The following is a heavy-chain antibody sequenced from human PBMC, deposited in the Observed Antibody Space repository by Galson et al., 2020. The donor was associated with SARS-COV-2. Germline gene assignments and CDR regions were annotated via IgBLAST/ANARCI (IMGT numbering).Heavy chain of an antibody. CDR2: IYSGGST. V-gene: IGHV3-53*01. CDR3: AGSSGRGYYYYGMYV. J-gene: IGHJ6*04. CDR1: GFTVSSNY. D-gene: IGHD6-6*01. Sequence: GGSLRLSCAASGFTVSSNYMSWVRQAPGKGLEWVSVIYSGGSTYYADSVKGRFTISRDNSKNTLYLQMNSLRAEDTAVYYCAGSSGRGYYYYGMYVWGEGTTVTVAA.